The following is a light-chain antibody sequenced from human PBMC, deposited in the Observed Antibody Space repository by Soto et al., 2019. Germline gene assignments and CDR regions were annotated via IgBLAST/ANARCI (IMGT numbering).Light chain of an antibody. CDR1: QSISSW. J-gene: IGKJ1*01. CDR3: QQYNSFWT. Sequence: DIQMTQSPSTLSASVGDIVTITCRASQSISSWLAWYQQKPGKAPKLLIYKASSLESGVPSRFSGSGSGTEFTLTISSLQPDDFATYYCQQYNSFWTFGQGTKVDI. V-gene: IGKV1-5*03. CDR2: KAS.